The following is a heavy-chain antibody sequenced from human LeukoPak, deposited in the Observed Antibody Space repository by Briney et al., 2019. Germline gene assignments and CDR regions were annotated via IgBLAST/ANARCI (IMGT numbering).Heavy chain of an antibody. V-gene: IGHV4-59*11. CDR1: DTIRSHY. J-gene: IGHJ5*02. CDR2: VFYSGST. CDR3: ARGHPGYSLS. D-gene: IGHD6-13*01. Sequence: SDTLSLTCIVSDTIRSHYWNWIRQPPGKGLEWIGYVFYSGSTNYNPSLKSRVNISIDKSRNQFSLRLSSVTAADTGVYYCARGHPGYSLSWGQGTLVTVSS.